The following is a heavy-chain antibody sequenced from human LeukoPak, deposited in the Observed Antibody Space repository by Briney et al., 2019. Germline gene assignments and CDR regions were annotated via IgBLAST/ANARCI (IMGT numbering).Heavy chain of an antibody. CDR1: GGSISSYY. Sequence: SETLSLTCTVSGGSISSYYWNWIRQPPGKGLEWIGYIYYSGSTNYNPSLKSRITISVDTTKNQFSLKLSSVTAADTAVYYCARVNDYVPGNFGMDVWGQGTTVTVSS. J-gene: IGHJ6*02. V-gene: IGHV4-59*01. D-gene: IGHD3-16*01. CDR3: ARVNDYVPGNFGMDV. CDR2: IYYSGST.